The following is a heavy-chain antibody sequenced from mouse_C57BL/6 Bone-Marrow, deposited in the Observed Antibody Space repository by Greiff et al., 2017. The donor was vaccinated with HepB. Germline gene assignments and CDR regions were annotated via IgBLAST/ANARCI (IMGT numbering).Heavy chain of an antibody. CDR1: GYTFTDYY. CDR2: INPNNGGT. V-gene: IGHV1-26*01. J-gene: IGHJ4*01. Sequence: EVQLQQSGPELVKPGASVKISCKASGYTFTDYYMNWVKQSHGKSLEWIGDINPNNGGTSYNQKFKGKATLTVDKSSSTAYMELRSLTSEDSAVYYCASPPLAMDYWGQGTSVTVSS. CDR3: ASPPLAMDY.